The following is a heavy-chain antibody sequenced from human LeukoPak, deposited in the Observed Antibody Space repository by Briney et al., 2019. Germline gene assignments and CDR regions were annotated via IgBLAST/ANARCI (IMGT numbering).Heavy chain of an antibody. CDR1: GGSISSSSYY. J-gene: IGHJ6*03. D-gene: IGHD6-19*01. V-gene: IGHV4-39*01. CDR2: VYYSGST. Sequence: SEALSLTCTVSGGSISSSSYYWGWIRQPPGKGLEWIGSVYYSGSTYYNPSLKSRVTISVDTSKNQFSLKLSSVTAADTAVYYCASPTQKADSSGWGYYMDVWGKGTTVTVSS. CDR3: ASPTQKADSSGWGYYMDV.